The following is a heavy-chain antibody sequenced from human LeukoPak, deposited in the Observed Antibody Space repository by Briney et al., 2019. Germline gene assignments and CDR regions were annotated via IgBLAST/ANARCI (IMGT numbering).Heavy chain of an antibody. J-gene: IGHJ4*02. CDR1: GGSFSGYC. Sequence: SETLSLTCAVYGGSFSGYCWSWIRQPPGKGLEWIGEINHSGSTNYNPSLKSRVTISVDTSKNQFSLKLSSVTAADTAVYYCARGLFINYDYVWGSYRRSYFDYWGQGTLVTVSS. D-gene: IGHD3-16*02. CDR3: ARGLFINYDYVWGSYRRSYFDY. V-gene: IGHV4-34*01. CDR2: INHSGST.